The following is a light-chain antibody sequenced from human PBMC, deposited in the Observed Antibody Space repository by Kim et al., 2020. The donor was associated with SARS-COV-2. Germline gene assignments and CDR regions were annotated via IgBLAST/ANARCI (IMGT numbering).Light chain of an antibody. CDR3: NSRDSSGNHLV. CDR2: GKN. Sequence: SSELTQDPAVSVALGQTVRITCQGDSLRIYYASWYQQKPGQAPVLVIYGKNNRPSGIPDRFSGSSSGISASLTITGAQAEDEADYYCNSRDSSGNHLVFG. J-gene: IGLJ3*02. CDR1: SLRIYY. V-gene: IGLV3-19*01.